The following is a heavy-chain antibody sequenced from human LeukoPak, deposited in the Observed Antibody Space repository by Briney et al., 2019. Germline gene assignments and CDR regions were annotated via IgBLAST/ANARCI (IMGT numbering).Heavy chain of an antibody. CDR3: ARDYSIMVRGVIITTHFDY. V-gene: IGHV3-30*04. CDR2: IAYEGKTM. D-gene: IGHD3-10*01. Sequence: GGSLRLSCAASGFTFSSYAMHWVRQAPGKELEWVAVIAYEGKTMYYADSVKGRFTVSRDNSKKTLYLQMNSLRAEDTAMYYCARDYSIMVRGVIITTHFDYWGQGTLVTVSS. CDR1: GFTFSSYA. J-gene: IGHJ4*02.